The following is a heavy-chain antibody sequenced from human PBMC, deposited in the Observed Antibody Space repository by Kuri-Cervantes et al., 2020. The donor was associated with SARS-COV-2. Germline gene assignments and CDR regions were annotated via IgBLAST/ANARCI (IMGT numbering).Heavy chain of an antibody. CDR3: AVPSSSAFYY. J-gene: IGHJ4*02. Sequence: GGSLRLSCAASGFTFDDYAMHWVRQAPGKGLEWVSLISGDGGSTYYADSVKGRFTISRDNSKNTLYLQMNSLRAEDTAVYYCAVPSSSAFYYWGQGTLVTVSS. D-gene: IGHD6-6*01. CDR2: ISGDGGST. V-gene: IGHV3-43*02. CDR1: GFTFDDYA.